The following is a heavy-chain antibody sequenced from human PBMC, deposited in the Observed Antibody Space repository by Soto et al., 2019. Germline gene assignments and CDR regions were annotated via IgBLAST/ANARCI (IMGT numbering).Heavy chain of an antibody. V-gene: IGHV3-23*01. D-gene: IGHD2-2*02. J-gene: IGHJ4*02. CDR3: ARGGGVVVPAAIPNYFDY. Sequence: GGSLRLSCAASGFTFNSYAMAWVRQAPGKGLEWVSAISGSGASTYYADSMKGRFTISRGNAKNSLYLQMNSLRAEDTAVYYCARGGGVVVPAAIPNYFDYWGPGSLVTVSS. CDR1: GFTFNSYA. CDR2: ISGSGAST.